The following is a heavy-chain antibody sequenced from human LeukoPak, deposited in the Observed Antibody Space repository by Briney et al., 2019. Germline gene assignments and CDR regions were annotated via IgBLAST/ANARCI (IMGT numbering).Heavy chain of an antibody. D-gene: IGHD4-11*01. CDR3: ARVGHSNFPPQLDLSHGMDV. CDR1: GGSFSGYY. Sequence: SETLSLTCAVYGGSFSGYYWSWIRQPPGQGLEWIGEINHSGSTNYNPSLKSRVTISVDTSKNQFSLKLSSVTAADTAVYYCARVGHSNFPPQLDLSHGMDVWGQGTTVTVSS. V-gene: IGHV4-34*01. CDR2: INHSGST. J-gene: IGHJ6*02.